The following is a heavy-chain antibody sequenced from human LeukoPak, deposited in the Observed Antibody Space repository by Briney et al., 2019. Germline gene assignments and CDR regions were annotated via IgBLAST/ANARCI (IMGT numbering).Heavy chain of an antibody. Sequence: SETLSLTCAVYGGSFSGYYWSWIRQPPGKGLEWIGEINHSGSTNYNPSLKSRVTISVDTSKNQFSLKLSSVTAADTAVYYCARTRPATVQKGIDYWGQGTLVAVSS. CDR2: INHSGST. V-gene: IGHV4-34*01. J-gene: IGHJ4*02. CDR1: GGSFSGYY. CDR3: ARTRPATVQKGIDY. D-gene: IGHD4-17*01.